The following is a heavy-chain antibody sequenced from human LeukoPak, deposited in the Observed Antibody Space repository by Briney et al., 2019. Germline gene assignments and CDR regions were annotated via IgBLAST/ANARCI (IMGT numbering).Heavy chain of an antibody. CDR1: GASTSSVDYY. J-gene: IGHJ6*02. D-gene: IGHD2-2*01. Sequence: SQTLSLTCTVSGASTSSVDYYWTWIRQTPGEGLEWIGLIYHNGNTQYNPSLKSAITISIDTSKNQFSLTLSSVTAADTAVYYCARVRLEKVRAYYGMDVWGQGTTVTVSS. CDR3: ARVRLEKVRAYYGMDV. CDR2: IYHNGNT. V-gene: IGHV4-30-4*01.